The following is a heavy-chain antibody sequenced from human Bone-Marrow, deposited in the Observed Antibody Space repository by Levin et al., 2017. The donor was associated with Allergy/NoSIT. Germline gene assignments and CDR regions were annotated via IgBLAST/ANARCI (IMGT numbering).Heavy chain of an antibody. D-gene: IGHD3-10*01. CDR1: GYTFTSYG. J-gene: IGHJ6*02. CDR2: ISAYNGNT. V-gene: IGHV1-18*01. CDR3: ARAPRGSVHYYYGMDV. Sequence: ASVKVSCKASGYTFTSYGISWVRQAPGQGLEWMGWISAYNGNTNYAQKLQGRVTMTTDTSTSTAYMELRSLRSDDTAVYYCARAPRGSVHYYYGMDVWGQGTTVTVSS.